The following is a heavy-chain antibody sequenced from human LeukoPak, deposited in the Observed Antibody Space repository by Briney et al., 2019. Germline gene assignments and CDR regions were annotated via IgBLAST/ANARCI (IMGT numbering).Heavy chain of an antibody. Sequence: SETLSLTCTVSGGSISSYYWSWIRQPPGKGLEWIGYIYYSGSTNYNPSLKSRVTISVDTSKNQFSLKLSSVTAADTAVYYCANSVAGTNFDYWGQGTLVTVSS. CDR3: ANSVAGTNFDY. J-gene: IGHJ4*02. D-gene: IGHD6-19*01. CDR1: GGSISSYY. CDR2: IYYSGST. V-gene: IGHV4-59*08.